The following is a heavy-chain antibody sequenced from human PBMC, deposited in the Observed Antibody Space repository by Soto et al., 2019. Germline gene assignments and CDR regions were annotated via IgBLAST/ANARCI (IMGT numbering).Heavy chain of an antibody. CDR2: IYYSGST. CDR3: ARDPRYDSSGYYDP. V-gene: IGHV4-31*03. D-gene: IGHD3-22*01. CDR1: GGSISSGCYY. Sequence: SETLSLTCTVSGGSISSGCYYWRWIRQHPGKGLEWIGYIYYSGSTYYNPSLKSRVTISVDTSKNQFSLKLSSVTAADTAVYYCARDPRYDSSGYYDPWGQGTLVTVSS. J-gene: IGHJ5*02.